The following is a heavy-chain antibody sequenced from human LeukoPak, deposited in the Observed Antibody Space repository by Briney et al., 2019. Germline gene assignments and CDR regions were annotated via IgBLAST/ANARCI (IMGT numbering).Heavy chain of an antibody. Sequence: KPSETLSLTCAVYGGSFSAYYWSWIRQSPGKGLEWIAEIKHRGDTNYNPSVKSRVSISVDTSKNQFSLKVTSLTAADTAVYYCARGPTISETGYFDYWGQGTLVTVSS. CDR1: GGSFSAYY. J-gene: IGHJ4*03. V-gene: IGHV4-34*01. CDR3: ARGPTISETGYFDY. D-gene: IGHD1-1*01. CDR2: IKHRGDT.